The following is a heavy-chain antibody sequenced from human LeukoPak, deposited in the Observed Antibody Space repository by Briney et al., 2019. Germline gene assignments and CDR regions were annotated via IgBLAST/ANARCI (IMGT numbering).Heavy chain of an antibody. Sequence: PSETLSLTCAVYGGSFSGYYWSWIRQPPGKGLEWIGEINHSGSTNYNPSLKSRVTISVDTSKNQFSLKLSSVTAADTAVYYCASQSNYDFWSGYYYFDYWGQGTLVTVSS. V-gene: IGHV4-34*01. CDR3: ASQSNYDFWSGYYYFDY. CDR1: GGSFSGYY. CDR2: INHSGST. J-gene: IGHJ4*02. D-gene: IGHD3-3*01.